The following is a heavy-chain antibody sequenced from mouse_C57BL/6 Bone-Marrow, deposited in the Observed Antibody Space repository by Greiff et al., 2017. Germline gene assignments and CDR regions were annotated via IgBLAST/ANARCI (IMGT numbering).Heavy chain of an antibody. J-gene: IGHJ3*01. CDR3: ARYDYVGFAD. D-gene: IGHD2-4*01. Sequence: QVQLQQSGPELVKPGASVKLSCKASGYTFTRYDINWVKQRPGQGLEWIGWIYPRDGCTKSNEKFKGKATLTVDTSSSTAYMELHSLTSEESAVYFCARYDYVGFADWGQGTLVTVAA. CDR1: GYTFTRYD. CDR2: IYPRDGCT. V-gene: IGHV1-85*01.